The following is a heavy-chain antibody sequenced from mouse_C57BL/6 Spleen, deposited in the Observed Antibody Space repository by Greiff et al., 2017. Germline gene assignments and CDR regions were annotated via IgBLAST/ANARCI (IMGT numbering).Heavy chain of an antibody. CDR1: GFTFSDYY. Sequence: EVKLVESEGGLVQPGSSMKLSCTASGFTFSDYYMAWVRQVPEKGLEWVANINYDGSSTYYLDSLKSRFIISRDNAKNILYLQMSSLKSEDTATYYCAREGRLRGFFDYWGQGTTLTVSS. D-gene: IGHD2-4*01. CDR3: AREGRLRGFFDY. V-gene: IGHV5-16*01. J-gene: IGHJ2*01. CDR2: INYDGSST.